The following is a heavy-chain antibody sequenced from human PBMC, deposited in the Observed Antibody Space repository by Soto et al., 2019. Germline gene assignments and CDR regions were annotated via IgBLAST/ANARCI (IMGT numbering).Heavy chain of an antibody. J-gene: IGHJ4*02. CDR1: GFTFSSYA. D-gene: IGHD2-2*01. Sequence: GGSLRLSCAASGFTFSSYAMSWVRQAPGKGLQWLAVISIDGSDKFYADSVKARFTISRDNSKNTLYLHMSGLRAEDTAVYYCAKSPDSFCSSSNCYRYYFDHWSQGTPVPDSS. V-gene: IGHV3-30*18. CDR2: ISIDGSDK. CDR3: AKSPDSFCSSSNCYRYYFDH.